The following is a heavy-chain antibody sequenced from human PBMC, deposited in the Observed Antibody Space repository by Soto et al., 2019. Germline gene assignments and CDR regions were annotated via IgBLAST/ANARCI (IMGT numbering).Heavy chain of an antibody. D-gene: IGHD6-13*01. J-gene: IGHJ6*02. CDR2: IYPGDSDT. Sequence: GESLKISCKGPGYRFTSYWIGWVRQMPGKGLECMGIIYPGDSDTRYSPSFQGQVTISADKSISTAYLQWSSLKASDTAMYYCARTAAAGKYYNGMDVWGQGTTVTVSS. CDR1: GYRFTSYW. CDR3: ARTAAAGKYYNGMDV. V-gene: IGHV5-51*01.